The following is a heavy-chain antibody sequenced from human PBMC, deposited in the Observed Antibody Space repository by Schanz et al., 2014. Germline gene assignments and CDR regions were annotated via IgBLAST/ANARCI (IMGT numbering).Heavy chain of an antibody. CDR3: ARPALWFGDNCFDP. V-gene: IGHV3-7*04. CDR1: TFTFSSDW. Sequence: EVQLAESGGGLVQPGGSLRLSCAASTFTFSSDWMSWVRQAPGKGLEWVANIKEDGSVKDYVDSVKGRFTISRDNAKNTLYLQMNSLRAEDTAVYYCARPALWFGDNCFDPWGQGTLVTVSP. J-gene: IGHJ5*02. D-gene: IGHD3-10*01. CDR2: IKEDGSVK.